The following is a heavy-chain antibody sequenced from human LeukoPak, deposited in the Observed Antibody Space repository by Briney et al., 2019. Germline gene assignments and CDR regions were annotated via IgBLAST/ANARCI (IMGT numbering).Heavy chain of an antibody. CDR1: GGSFSGYY. D-gene: IGHD3-10*01. CDR3: ARRYYYGRYFDY. V-gene: IGHV4-34*01. J-gene: IGHJ4*02. Sequence: SETLSPTCAVYGGSFSGYYWSWIRQPPGKGLEWIGEINHSGSTNYNPSLKSRVTISVDTSKNQFSLKLSSVTAADTAVYYCARRYYYGRYFDYWGQGTLVTVSS. CDR2: INHSGST.